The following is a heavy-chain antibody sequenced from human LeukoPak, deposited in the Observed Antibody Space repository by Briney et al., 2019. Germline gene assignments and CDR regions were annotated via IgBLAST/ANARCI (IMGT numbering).Heavy chain of an antibody. D-gene: IGHD1-7*01. CDR1: GFTFSSYS. J-gene: IGHJ5*02. CDR3: AREGGGSELELYNWFDP. V-gene: IGHV3-21*01. Sequence: PGRSLRLSCAASGFTFSSYSMNWVRQAPGKGLEWVSSISSGSTYIYYADSVKGRFTISRDNAKNSLYLQMHSLRAEDTAVYYCAREGGGSELELYNWFDPWGQGTLVTVSS. CDR2: ISSGSTYI.